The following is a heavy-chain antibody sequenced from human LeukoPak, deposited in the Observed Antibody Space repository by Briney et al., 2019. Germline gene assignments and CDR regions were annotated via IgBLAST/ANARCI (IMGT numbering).Heavy chain of an antibody. V-gene: IGHV1-69*05. CDR1: GGTFSSYA. CDR3: ARGVRVQQYNWFDP. D-gene: IGHD1-1*01. CDR2: IIPIFGTA. Sequence: ASVRVSCKASGGTFSSYAISWVRQAPGQRLEWMGGIIPIFGTANYAQKFQGRVTMTTDKSTSTAYMELSSLRSEDTAVYYCARGVRVQQYNWFDPWGQGTLVTVSS. J-gene: IGHJ5*02.